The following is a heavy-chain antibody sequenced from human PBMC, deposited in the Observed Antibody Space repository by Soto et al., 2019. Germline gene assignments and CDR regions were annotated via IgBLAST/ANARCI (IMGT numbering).Heavy chain of an antibody. V-gene: IGHV3-23*01. D-gene: IGHD1-1*01. Sequence: EVQVLESGGGLVQPGGSLRLSCAASGFTFSSYAMSWVRQAPGKGLEWVSAISGRTGSTSYADSVKGRFTISRDNSRNTLYLQMNSLRAEDTAVSYCGVQYDYWGQGTLVTVSS. CDR3: GVQYDY. J-gene: IGHJ4*02. CDR2: ISGRTGST. CDR1: GFTFSSYA.